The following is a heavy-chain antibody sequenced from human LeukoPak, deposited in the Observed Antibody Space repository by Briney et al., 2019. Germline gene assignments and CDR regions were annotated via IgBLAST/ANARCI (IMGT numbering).Heavy chain of an antibody. V-gene: IGHV3-30-3*01. CDR1: GFTFSSYA. D-gene: IGHD6-13*01. J-gene: IGHJ4*02. CDR3: SGLPAAGTNFDY. CDR2: ISYDGSNK. Sequence: PGRSLRLSCAASGFTFSSYAMHWVRQAPGKGLEWVAVISYDGSNKYYADSVKGRFTISRDNSKNTLYLQMNSLRAEDTAVYYCSGLPAAGTNFDYWGQGTLVTVSS.